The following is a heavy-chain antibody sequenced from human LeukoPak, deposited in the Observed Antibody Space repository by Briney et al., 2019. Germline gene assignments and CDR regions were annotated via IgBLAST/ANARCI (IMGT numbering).Heavy chain of an antibody. Sequence: SETLSLTCTVSGGSTSSYYWSWIRQPPGKGLEWIGYTYYSGSTNYNPSLKSRVTISVDTSKNQFSLKLSSVTAADTAVYYCARHLYYYDSGSYYGMDVWGQGTTVTVSS. CDR3: ARHLYYYDSGSYYGMDV. CDR1: GGSTSSYY. J-gene: IGHJ6*02. V-gene: IGHV4-59*08. CDR2: TYYSGST. D-gene: IGHD3-10*01.